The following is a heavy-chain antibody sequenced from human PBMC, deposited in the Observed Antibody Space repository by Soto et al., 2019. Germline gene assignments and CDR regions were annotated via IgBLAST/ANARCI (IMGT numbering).Heavy chain of an antibody. Sequence: QVQLVQSGAEVKKPGASVKVSCKASGYTFTSYAMHWVRQAPGQRLEWMGWINAGNGNTKYSQKFQGRVTITRDTSASTAYMELSSLRSEDTAVYDWARGSSSWTGDNWFDPWGQGTLVTVSS. CDR2: INAGNGNT. D-gene: IGHD6-13*01. CDR3: ARGSSSWTGDNWFDP. CDR1: GYTFTSYA. V-gene: IGHV1-3*01. J-gene: IGHJ5*02.